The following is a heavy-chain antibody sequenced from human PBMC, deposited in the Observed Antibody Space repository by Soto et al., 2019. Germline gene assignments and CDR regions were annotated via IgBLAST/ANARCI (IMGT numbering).Heavy chain of an antibody. Sequence: SEALSLTCTVSGGSISRYYWSWIRQPPGKGLEWIGYIYYSGSTNYNPSLKSRVTISVDTSKNQFSLKLSSVTAADTAVYYCARAPRGNYGYPSYFDYWGQGTLVTVSS. CDR1: GGSISRYY. J-gene: IGHJ4*02. CDR3: ARAPRGNYGYPSYFDY. D-gene: IGHD3-10*01. CDR2: IYYSGST. V-gene: IGHV4-59*01.